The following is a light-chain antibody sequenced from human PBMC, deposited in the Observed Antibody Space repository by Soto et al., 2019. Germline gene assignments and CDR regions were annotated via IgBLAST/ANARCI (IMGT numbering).Light chain of an antibody. Sequence: DIQMTQSPSSLSASVGDRITITCRASQGIRNDLGWYQQEPGKAPKRLIFLASTLQSGVPSRFSGRGSWKRIPLTISSLPAEDFSNFYLPKQKTYPLTFGGGTKVEIK. CDR2: LAS. CDR1: QGIRND. J-gene: IGKJ4*01. V-gene: IGKV1-17*01. CDR3: PKQKTYPLT.